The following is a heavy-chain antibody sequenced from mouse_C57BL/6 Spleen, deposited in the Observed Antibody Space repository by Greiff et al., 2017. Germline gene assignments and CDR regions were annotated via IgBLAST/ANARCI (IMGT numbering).Heavy chain of an antibody. CDR2: IDPENGDT. CDR1: GFNIKDDY. J-gene: IGHJ2*01. D-gene: IGHD1-1*01. Sequence: VTLKESGAELVRPGASVKLSCTASGFNIKDDYMHWVKQRPEQGLEWIGWIDPENGDTEYASKFQGKATITADTSSNTAYLQLSSLTSEDTAVYYCTNYGSSYGYWGQGTTLTVSS. V-gene: IGHV14-4*01. CDR3: TNYGSSYGY.